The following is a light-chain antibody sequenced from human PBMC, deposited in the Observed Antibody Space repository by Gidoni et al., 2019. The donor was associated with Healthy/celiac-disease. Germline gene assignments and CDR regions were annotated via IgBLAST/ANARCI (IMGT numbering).Light chain of an antibody. V-gene: IGLV3-1*01. CDR2: QDT. CDR1: TLGDKY. Sequence: VSPGQTASITCSGDTLGDKYACWYQQKPGQSPVLVIHQDTKRPSGIPERFSGSNSGNTATLTISGTQAMDEADYYCQAWDSSSVVFGGGTKLTVL. CDR3: QAWDSSSVV. J-gene: IGLJ2*01.